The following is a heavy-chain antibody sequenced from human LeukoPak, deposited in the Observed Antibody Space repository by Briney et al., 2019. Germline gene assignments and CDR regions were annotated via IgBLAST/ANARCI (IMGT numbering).Heavy chain of an antibody. CDR1: GFTFSSYE. Sequence: GGSLRLSCAASGFTFSSYEMNWVRQAPGKGLEWVSYISSSGSTIYYADSVKGRFTISRDSAKNSLYLQMNSLRAEDTAVYYCARAPAAGNWFDYWGQGTLVTVSS. J-gene: IGHJ4*02. CDR2: ISSSGSTI. D-gene: IGHD6-13*01. V-gene: IGHV3-48*03. CDR3: ARAPAAGNWFDY.